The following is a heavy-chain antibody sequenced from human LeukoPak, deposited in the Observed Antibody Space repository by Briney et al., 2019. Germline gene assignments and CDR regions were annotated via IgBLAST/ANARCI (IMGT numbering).Heavy chain of an antibody. Sequence: GGSLRLSCATSGFPFSRYWMTWVRQAPGKGLEWVAYIKQEGSERYYGDSVEGRFTISRDNARNSVYLQMNSLRAEDTATYYCARSESTMTTWSMDYWAQRILVTVSS. D-gene: IGHD5-24*01. V-gene: IGHV3-7*01. CDR3: ARSESTMTTWSMDY. CDR2: IKQEGSER. J-gene: IGHJ4*02. CDR1: GFPFSRYW.